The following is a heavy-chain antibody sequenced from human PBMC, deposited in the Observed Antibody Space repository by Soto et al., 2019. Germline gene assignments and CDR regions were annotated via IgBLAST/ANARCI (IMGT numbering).Heavy chain of an antibody. CDR1: GGSCSGYY. J-gene: IGHJ6*02. D-gene: IGHD6-19*01. CDR3: ARGRTTKKGWLVQGYYGMDV. Sequence: SETLSLTCAVYGGSCSGYYWSWVRQRPGKGLESIGEINHSGSTNYNPSLKSRVTISVDTSKNQFSLKLSSVTAADTAVYYCARGRTTKKGWLVQGYYGMDVWGQGTTVT. CDR2: INHSGST. V-gene: IGHV4-34*01.